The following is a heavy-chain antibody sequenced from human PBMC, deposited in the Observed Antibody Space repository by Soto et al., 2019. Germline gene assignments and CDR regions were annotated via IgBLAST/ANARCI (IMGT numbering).Heavy chain of an antibody. CDR3: ERDTMWGISQSLFYYYGMDV. Sequence: PETLSLTCTVSGDSIGNYYWNWIRQPAGKGLEWVGLVFGGGRTIYTPSLQSRVTVSVDPSKNQFSLKLNSLTAADTAVYYYERDTMWGISQSLFYYYGMDVWGQGTTVTVAS. D-gene: IGHD3-3*01. CDR2: VFGGGRT. CDR1: GDSIGNYY. J-gene: IGHJ6*02. V-gene: IGHV4-4*07.